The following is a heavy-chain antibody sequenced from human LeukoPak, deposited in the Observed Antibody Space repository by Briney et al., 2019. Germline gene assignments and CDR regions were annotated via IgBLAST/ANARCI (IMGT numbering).Heavy chain of an antibody. CDR1: GFTFSSYS. CDR2: ISSSSSYI. V-gene: IGHV3-21*01. D-gene: IGHD3-10*01. CDR3: ARDTLGEGEDTNYAVYYFDY. J-gene: IGHJ4*02. Sequence: GGSLRLSCAASGFTFSSYSMNWVRQAPGKGLEWVSSISSSSSYIYYADSVKGRFTISRDNAKNSLYLQMNSLRADDTAFYYCARDTLGEGEDTNYAVYYFDYWGQGTVVTVSS.